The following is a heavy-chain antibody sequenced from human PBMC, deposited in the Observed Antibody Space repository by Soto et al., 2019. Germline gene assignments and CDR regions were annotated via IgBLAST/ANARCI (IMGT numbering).Heavy chain of an antibody. D-gene: IGHD3-3*01. CDR1: GFTFSSYG. CDR2: IWYDGSNK. J-gene: IGHJ4*02. CDR3: ARSVGGVRDYDFWSGYPDY. V-gene: IGHV3-33*01. Sequence: QVQLVESGGGVVQPGRSLRLSCAASGFTFSSYGMHWVRQAPGKGLEWVAVIWYDGSNKYYADSVKGRFTISRDNSKNTLYLQMNSLRAEDTAVYYCARSVGGVRDYDFWSGYPDYWGQGTLVTVSS.